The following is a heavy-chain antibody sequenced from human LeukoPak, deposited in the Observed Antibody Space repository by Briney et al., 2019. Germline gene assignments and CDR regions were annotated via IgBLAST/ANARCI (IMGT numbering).Heavy chain of an antibody. D-gene: IGHD2-2*01. CDR1: GGSISSYY. Sequence: SETLSLTCTVSGGSISSYYWSWIRQPPGKGLEWIGYIYYSGSTNYNPSLKSRVTISVDTSKNQFSLKLSSVTAADTAVYYCARGGYCSSTSCYSLLDYWGQGTLVTVSS. CDR2: IYYSGST. V-gene: IGHV4-59*01. J-gene: IGHJ4*02. CDR3: ARGGYCSSTSCYSLLDY.